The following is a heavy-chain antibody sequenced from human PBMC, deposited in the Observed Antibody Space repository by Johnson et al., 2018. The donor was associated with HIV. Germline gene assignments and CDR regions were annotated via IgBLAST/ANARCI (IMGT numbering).Heavy chain of an antibody. Sequence: VQLVESGGGLVQPGGSLRLSCAASGFTFSSYAMSWVRQAPGKGLEWISAIRGSGVSTYYADSVKGRFTISSDTSKKTVDLQMNSRRDVDPAVYYCARIRRQSGGGGVYVWGQGTLVTVSS. V-gene: IGHV3-23*04. CDR1: GFTFSSYA. J-gene: IGHJ3*01. CDR2: IRGSGVST. D-gene: IGHD3-16*01. CDR3: ARIRRQSGGGGVYV.